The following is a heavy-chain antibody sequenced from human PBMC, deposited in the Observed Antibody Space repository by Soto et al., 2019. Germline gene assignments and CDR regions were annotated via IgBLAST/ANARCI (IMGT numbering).Heavy chain of an antibody. D-gene: IGHD1-26*01. J-gene: IGHJ6*03. CDR2: ISSSSSYI. CDR1: GFTFSSYS. CDR3: GRSGVELYYYYYMDV. Sequence: GGSLRLSCAASGFTFSSYSMNWVRQAPGKGLEWVSSISSSSSYIYYADSVKGRFTISRDNAKNSLYLQMNSLRAEDTAVYYCGRSGVELYYYYYMDVGGKGTTVTVPS. V-gene: IGHV3-21*01.